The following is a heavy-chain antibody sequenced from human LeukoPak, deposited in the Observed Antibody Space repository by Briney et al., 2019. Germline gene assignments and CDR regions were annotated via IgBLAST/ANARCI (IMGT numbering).Heavy chain of an antibody. CDR3: ARESQDTAMGDYFDY. CDR1: GGTFSSYA. J-gene: IGHJ4*01. V-gene: IGHV1-69*05. CDR2: IIPIFGTA. Sequence: SVKVSCKASGGTFSSYAISWVRQAPGQGLEWMGRIIPIFGTANYAQKFQGRVTITTDESTSTAYMELSSLRSEDTAVYYCARESQDTAMGDYFDYWGHGTLVTVSS. D-gene: IGHD5-18*01.